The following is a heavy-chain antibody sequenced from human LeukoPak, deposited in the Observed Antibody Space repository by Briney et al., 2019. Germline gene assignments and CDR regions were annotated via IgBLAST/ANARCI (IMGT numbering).Heavy chain of an antibody. D-gene: IGHD3-10*01. J-gene: IGHJ6*03. Sequence: GGSLRLSCAASGFTFSSYGMHWVRQAPGKGLERVAFIRYDGSTKYYADSVKGRFTISRDNSKNTLYLQMSSLRAEDTAVYYCAKGYGSEHSYYYYYMDVWGKGTTVTISS. CDR3: AKGYGSEHSYYYYYMDV. V-gene: IGHV3-30*02. CDR2: IRYDGSTK. CDR1: GFTFSSYG.